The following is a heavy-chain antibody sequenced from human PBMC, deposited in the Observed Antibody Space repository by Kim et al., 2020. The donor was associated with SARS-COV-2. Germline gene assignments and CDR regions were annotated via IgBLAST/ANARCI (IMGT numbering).Heavy chain of an antibody. D-gene: IGHD5-18*01. J-gene: IGHJ6*02. CDR3: ARADADSAMDV. V-gene: IGHV3-33*01. CDR1: GFTFTNFG. CDR2: IWYDGSRQ. Sequence: GRSLRLSCVASGFTFTNFGLHWVRRAPGRGLEWVAVIWYDGSRQYYADSVKGRFTVSRDDSRKTMYLQMNSLRAEDTAVYYCARADADSAMDVWGQGTT.